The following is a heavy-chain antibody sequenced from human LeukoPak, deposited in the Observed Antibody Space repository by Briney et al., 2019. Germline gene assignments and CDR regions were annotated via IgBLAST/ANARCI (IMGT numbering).Heavy chain of an antibody. CDR1: GGSISSGDYY. CDR2: IYYSGST. V-gene: IGHV4-30-4*08. J-gene: IGHJ3*02. D-gene: IGHD2-15*01. CDR3: ARDIGYCSGGSCYSDAFDI. Sequence: SQTLSLTCTVSGGSISSGDYYWSWIRQPPGKGLEWIGYIYYSGSTYYNPSLKSRVTISVDTSKNQFSLKLSSVTAADTAVYYCARDIGYCSGGSCYSDAFDIWGQGTMVTVSS.